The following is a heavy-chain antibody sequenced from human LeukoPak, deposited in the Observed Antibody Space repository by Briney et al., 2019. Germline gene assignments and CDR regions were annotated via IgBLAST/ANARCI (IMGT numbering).Heavy chain of an antibody. CDR1: GGSISSYY. D-gene: IGHD1-1*01. Sequence: SETLSLTCTVSGGSISSYYWSWIRQPAGKGLEWIGRIYISGSTNYDPSLKSRVTMSVDTSKNQFSLKLSSVTAADTAVYYCARDRGTWNDDGFDYWGQGTLVTVSS. V-gene: IGHV4-4*07. CDR2: IYISGST. J-gene: IGHJ4*02. CDR3: ARDRGTWNDDGFDY.